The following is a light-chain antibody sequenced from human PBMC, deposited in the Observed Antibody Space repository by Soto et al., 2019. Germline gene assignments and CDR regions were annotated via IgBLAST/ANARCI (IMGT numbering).Light chain of an antibody. J-gene: IGLJ2*01. CDR2: EHN. CDR1: RGSIASNY. Sequence: NFMLTQPHSVSESPGKTVTISCTRSRGSIASNYVQWYQQRPGSAPTTVIYEHNQRPSGVPDRFSGSIDSSSNSASLTISGLMTEDEADYYCQSYDTTWVFGGGTQLTVL. V-gene: IGLV6-57*04. CDR3: QSYDTTWV.